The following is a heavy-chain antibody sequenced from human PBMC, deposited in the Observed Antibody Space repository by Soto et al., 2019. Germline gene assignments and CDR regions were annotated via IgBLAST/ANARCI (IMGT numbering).Heavy chain of an antibody. CDR2: IWNDGSNK. J-gene: IGHJ4*02. Sequence: QVQMVESGGGVVQPGRSLRLSCAASGFTFSSYGMHWVRQAPGKGLEWVAVIWNDGSNKYYADSVKGRFTISRDNSKNTLYVQMNCLRAEDTAVYYCAREGACDFDYWGQGTLVTVSS. CDR1: GFTFSSYG. V-gene: IGHV3-33*01. CDR3: AREGACDFDY.